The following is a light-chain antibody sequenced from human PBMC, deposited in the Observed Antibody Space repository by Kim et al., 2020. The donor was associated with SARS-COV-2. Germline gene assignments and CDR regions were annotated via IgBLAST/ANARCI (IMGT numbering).Light chain of an antibody. V-gene: IGKV3-15*01. J-gene: IGKJ4*01. Sequence: PGERAARTGRARQSVSSNVAWYQQKPGQAPRLLIDGASTRATGIPARFSGSGSGTEFTLTISSLQSEDFAVYYCQQYNNWPPLTFGGGTKVDIK. CDR3: QQYNNWPPLT. CDR2: GAS. CDR1: QSVSSN.